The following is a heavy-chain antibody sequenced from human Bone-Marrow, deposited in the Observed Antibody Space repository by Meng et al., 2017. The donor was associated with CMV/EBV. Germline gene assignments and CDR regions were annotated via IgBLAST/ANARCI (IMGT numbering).Heavy chain of an antibody. CDR1: GFTFTSSA. D-gene: IGHD6-13*01. V-gene: IGHV1-46*01. CDR2: INPSGGST. CDR3: ARGDQQLDSAEYFQH. J-gene: IGHJ1*01. Sequence: ASVKVSCKASGFTFTSSAVHWVRQAPGQGLEWMGIINPSGGSTSYAQKFQGRVTMTRDTSTSTVYMELSSLRTEDTAVYYCARGDQQLDSAEYFQHWGQGTLVTVSS.